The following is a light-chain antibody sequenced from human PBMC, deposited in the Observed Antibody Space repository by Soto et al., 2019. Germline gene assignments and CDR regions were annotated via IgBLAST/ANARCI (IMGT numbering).Light chain of an antibody. CDR3: QQYGSAPWT. CDR1: QSVSSNY. CDR2: AAS. V-gene: IGKV3-20*01. Sequence: EIVLTQSPGTLSLSPGERATISCRASQSVSSNYLAWYQQKPGQAPRLLIYAASNRASGIPDRFGGSGSGTDFTLTVCRLEPEDFAVYYCQQYGSAPWTFGQGTKVEI. J-gene: IGKJ1*01.